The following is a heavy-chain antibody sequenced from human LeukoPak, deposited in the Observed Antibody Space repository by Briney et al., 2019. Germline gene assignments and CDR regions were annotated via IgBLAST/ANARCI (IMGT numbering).Heavy chain of an antibody. J-gene: IGHJ6*03. Sequence: SETLSLTCTVSGHSFSSYYWRWIPQPPGKGLDWIRYNYYSGRTNYNPSLKSRVTISVDTSKNQFSLKLSSVTAADTAVYYCARADYSSTWSHDYYYMDVWGKGTTVTVSS. V-gene: IGHV4-59*08. CDR3: ARADYSSTWSHDYYYMDV. CDR1: GHSFSSYY. D-gene: IGHD6-13*01. CDR2: NYYSGRT.